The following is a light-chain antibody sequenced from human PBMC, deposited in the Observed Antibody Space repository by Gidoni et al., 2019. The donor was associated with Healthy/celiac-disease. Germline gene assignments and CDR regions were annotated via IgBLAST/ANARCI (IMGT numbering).Light chain of an antibody. V-gene: IGLV3-1*01. Sequence: SYELTQPPSVSVSPGQTASITCSGDKLGDKYACWYQQKPGQSPVLVIYQDNKRPSGIPERFSGSNSGNTATLTISGTQAMDEDEYYCQAWDSSTAVFGGGTKLTVL. CDR1: KLGDKY. J-gene: IGLJ2*01. CDR2: QDN. CDR3: QAWDSSTAV.